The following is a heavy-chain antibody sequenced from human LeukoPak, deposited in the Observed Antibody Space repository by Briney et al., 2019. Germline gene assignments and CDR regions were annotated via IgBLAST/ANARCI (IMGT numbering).Heavy chain of an antibody. CDR2: MNPNSGNT. Sequence: SVKVSCKASVYTFTSYDINWVRQATGQRLEWMGWMNPNSGNTCYAQKFQGRVTMTSDTSIRTAYMELSRLLSADPAVYYFTRKPSGIAAAGTSYWGEGTLVTVSS. J-gene: IGHJ4*02. CDR1: VYTFTSYD. V-gene: IGHV1-8*01. CDR3: TRKPSGIAAAGTSY. D-gene: IGHD6-13*01.